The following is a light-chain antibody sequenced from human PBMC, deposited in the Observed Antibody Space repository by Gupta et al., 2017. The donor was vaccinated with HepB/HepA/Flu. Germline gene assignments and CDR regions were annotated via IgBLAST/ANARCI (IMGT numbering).Light chain of an antibody. J-gene: IGLJ2*01. CDR2: QDR. CDR3: QAWDSSTGV. Sequence: SYALTQPPSVSVSPGQTASITCSGDKLGDKYACWYQQKPGQSPVLVIYQDRKRPSGIPERFSGYNSGNTATLTISGTQTMDEADYYCQAWDSSTGVFGGGTKLTVL. V-gene: IGLV3-1*01. CDR1: KLGDKY.